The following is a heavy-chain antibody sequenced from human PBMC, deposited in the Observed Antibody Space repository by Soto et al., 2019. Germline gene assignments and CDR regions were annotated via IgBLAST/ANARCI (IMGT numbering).Heavy chain of an antibody. CDR2: IYYSGGT. V-gene: IGHV4-31*03. CDR3: ARYLRITMAEVAVELRAFDI. Sequence: QVQLPESGPGLVKPSQTLSLTCTVSGGSISSAGHYWSWMRQHPGKGLEWIGYIYYSGGTNYNQSLESRFTISVDTSKNQFTLKLSSVTAADTAVYYGARYLRITMAEVAVELRAFDIWGQGTIVTVSS. CDR1: GGSISSAGHY. J-gene: IGHJ3*02. D-gene: IGHD6-19*01.